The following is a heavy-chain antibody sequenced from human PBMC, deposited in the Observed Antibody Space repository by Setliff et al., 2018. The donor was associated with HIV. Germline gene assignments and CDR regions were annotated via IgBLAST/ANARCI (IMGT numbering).Heavy chain of an antibody. Sequence: SETLSLTCAVYGGSFSNYYWSWIRQPPGKGLEWIGEINHSGSTNYNPSLKSRVSISVDTSKKQFSLKLSSVSAADTAVYYCNIYYYYYMDVWGKGTTVTVSS. J-gene: IGHJ6*03. CDR1: GGSFSNYY. V-gene: IGHV4-34*01. CDR3: NIYYYYYMDV. CDR2: INHSGST.